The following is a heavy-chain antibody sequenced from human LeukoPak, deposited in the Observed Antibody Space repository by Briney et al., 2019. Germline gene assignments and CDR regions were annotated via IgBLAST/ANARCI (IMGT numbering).Heavy chain of an antibody. Sequence: PGGSLRLSCAASGFIFRNYGMNWVRQAPGKGLEWVSGIYTNGNTRYADSVRGRFTISRDNSKNTLYLQMNSLRAEDTAVYYCAKDNYDFWSGYYTGIDYWGQGTLVTVSS. J-gene: IGHJ4*02. V-gene: IGHV3-23*05. CDR2: IYTNGNT. D-gene: IGHD3-3*01. CDR1: GFIFRNYG. CDR3: AKDNYDFWSGYYTGIDY.